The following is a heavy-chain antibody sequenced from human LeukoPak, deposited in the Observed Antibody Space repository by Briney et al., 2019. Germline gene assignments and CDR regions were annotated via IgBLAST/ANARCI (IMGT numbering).Heavy chain of an antibody. D-gene: IGHD5-12*01. CDR1: GFSFSSHG. V-gene: IGHV3-23*01. CDR3: AKRSGYDYGYFDC. J-gene: IGHJ4*02. CDR2: IIGGAGST. Sequence: RSGGSLRLSCAASGFSFSSHGMSWVRQAPGKGLEWVSGIIGGAGSTYYADSVKGRFTISRDNSKNTLYLQMNSLRAEDTAVYYCAKRSGYDYGYFDCWGQGTLVTVSS.